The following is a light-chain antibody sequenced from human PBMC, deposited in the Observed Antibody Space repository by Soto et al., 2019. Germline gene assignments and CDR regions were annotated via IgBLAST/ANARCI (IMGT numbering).Light chain of an antibody. V-gene: IGKV1D-12*01. J-gene: IGKJ3*01. Sequence: DIQMTQCPSSVSASIGDRVTITCRASQGISKWVAWYQQKPGGAPKLLICAASSLQSGVPSRFSGSGSGTDFTLTISSLQPEDFASYYCQQANSFPPTFGPGTKVDIK. CDR1: QGISKW. CDR3: QQANSFPPT. CDR2: AAS.